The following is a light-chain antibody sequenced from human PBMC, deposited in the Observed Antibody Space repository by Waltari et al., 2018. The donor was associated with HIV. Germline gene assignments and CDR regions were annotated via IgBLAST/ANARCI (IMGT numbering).Light chain of an antibody. V-gene: IGLV4-69*01. CDR2: LNSDGSH. J-gene: IGLJ3*02. CDR1: SGHSSYA. Sequence: LVLTQSPSASASLGASVKLTCTLSSGHSSYAIACHPPQPDQGPRYLMKLNSDGSHSKGDGIPDRFSGSSSGAERYLTIASLQSEDEADYYWQTWGTGIGVFGGGTKLTVL. CDR3: QTWGTGIGV.